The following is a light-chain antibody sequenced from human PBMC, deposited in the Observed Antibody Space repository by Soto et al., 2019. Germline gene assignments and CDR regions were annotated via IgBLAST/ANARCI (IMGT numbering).Light chain of an antibody. CDR2: DVS. Sequence: QSVLTQPASVSGSPGQSITISCTGTSSDVGNYNYVSWYQQHPGKAPKLIIYDVSNRPSGVSNRFSGSKSGNTASLTISGLQAEDEADYYCSSYISSSTCVFGTGSKVTVL. J-gene: IGLJ1*01. CDR3: SSYISSSTCV. CDR1: SSDVGNYNY. V-gene: IGLV2-14*01.